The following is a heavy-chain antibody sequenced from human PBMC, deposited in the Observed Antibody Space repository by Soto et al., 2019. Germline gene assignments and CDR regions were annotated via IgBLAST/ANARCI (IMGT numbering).Heavy chain of an antibody. J-gene: IGHJ4*02. Sequence: QVQLVQSGAEVKKPGASVNISCKASGYTFINYYIHWVRQAPGQGLEWMAIINPTGGSTNYAQRLQGRVTLTMDTSTTTVYMELSSLRFEDTAVYYCARDLAAGDDWGKGTLVTVSS. CDR3: ARDLAAGDD. CDR1: GYTFINYY. D-gene: IGHD6-25*01. V-gene: IGHV1-46*04. CDR2: INPTGGST.